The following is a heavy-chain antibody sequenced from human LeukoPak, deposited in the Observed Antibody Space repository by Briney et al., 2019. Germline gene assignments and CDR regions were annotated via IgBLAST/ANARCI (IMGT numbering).Heavy chain of an antibody. CDR3: AKGGAARLDYYYYYGMDV. CDR1: GFTFSSYA. D-gene: IGHD6-6*01. Sequence: GGSLRLSCAASGFTFSSYAMHWVRQAPGKGLEYVSAISSNGGSTYYADSVKGRFTISRDNSKNTLYLQMNSLRAEDTAVYYCAKGGAARLDYYYYYGMDVWGQGTTVTVSS. J-gene: IGHJ6*02. CDR2: ISSNGGST. V-gene: IGHV3-64*04.